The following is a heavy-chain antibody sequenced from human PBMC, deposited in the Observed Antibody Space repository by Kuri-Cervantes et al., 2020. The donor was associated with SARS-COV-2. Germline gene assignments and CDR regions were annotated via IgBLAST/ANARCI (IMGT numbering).Heavy chain of an antibody. V-gene: IGHV3-15*06. CDR2: IRGQTDGETL. CDR1: GFTFSNAW. Sequence: GESLKISCAASGFTFSNAWMSWVRQAPGKGLEWVGRIRGQTDGETLNSASSMRGRFTISRDDSKDTLYLQMDSLQTEDTGIYYCTTSYCERADCYAYDFWTGFGPWGQGSQVTVSS. CDR3: TTSYCERADCYAYDFWTGFGP. D-gene: IGHD3-3*01. J-gene: IGHJ5*02.